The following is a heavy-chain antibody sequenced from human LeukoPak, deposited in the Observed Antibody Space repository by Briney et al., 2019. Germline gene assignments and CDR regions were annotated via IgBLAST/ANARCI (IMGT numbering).Heavy chain of an antibody. CDR1: GFTFNRFY. CDR2: ISSNGATT. CDR3: AREHSGSYLKY. Sequence: GGSLRLSCSASGFTFNRFYLHWVRQAPGKGLEFVSHISSNGATTYYADSVKGRFTISRDNSKNTLYLQMNSLRAEDTAVYYCAREHSGSYLKYWGQGTLVTVSS. J-gene: IGHJ4*02. D-gene: IGHD1-26*01. V-gene: IGHV3-64*04.